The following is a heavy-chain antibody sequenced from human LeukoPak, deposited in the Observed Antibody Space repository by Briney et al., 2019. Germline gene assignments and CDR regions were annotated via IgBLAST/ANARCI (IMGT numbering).Heavy chain of an antibody. J-gene: IGHJ4*02. CDR1: GGSFSGYY. V-gene: IGHV4-34*01. Sequence: SETLSLTCAVYGGSFSGYYWSWIRQPPGKGLEWIGEINQSGSTNYNPSLKSRVTISVDTSKNQISLELTSVTAADTAVYYCARRGVVPAAIGYFEYWGQGTLVTVSS. D-gene: IGHD2-2*02. CDR2: INQSGST. CDR3: ARRGVVPAAIGYFEY.